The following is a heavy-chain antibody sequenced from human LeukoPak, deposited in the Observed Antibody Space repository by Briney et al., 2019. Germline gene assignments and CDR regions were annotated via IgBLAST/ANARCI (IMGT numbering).Heavy chain of an antibody. V-gene: IGHV4-4*09. D-gene: IGHD7-27*01. CDR1: GASLSSDY. CDR2: IYTSGTT. CDR3: ARVLTTWGNWYFDL. Sequence: PSETLSLTCTVSGASLSSDYWSWIRLPPGKELEWIGYIYTSGTTSYNPSLKSRVTMSVDMSKNHVSLNLTSGTAADTAVYYCARVLTTWGNWYFDLWGRGTLVTVSS. J-gene: IGHJ2*01.